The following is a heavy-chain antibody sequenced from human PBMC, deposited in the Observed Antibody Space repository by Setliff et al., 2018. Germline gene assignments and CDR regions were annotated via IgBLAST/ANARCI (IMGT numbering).Heavy chain of an antibody. Sequence: SETLSLTCSVSSGSIGSHYWNWMRQPPGKGLEWIGHVFHTGSTKYNPSLRSRVTISGDTSKNQVSLRLSSVTAADTAVYYCATRKSSGRLYYMDVWGKGTTVTVSS. CDR1: SGSIGSHY. J-gene: IGHJ6*03. D-gene: IGHD1-26*01. V-gene: IGHV4-59*11. CDR2: VFHTGST. CDR3: ATRKSSGRLYYMDV.